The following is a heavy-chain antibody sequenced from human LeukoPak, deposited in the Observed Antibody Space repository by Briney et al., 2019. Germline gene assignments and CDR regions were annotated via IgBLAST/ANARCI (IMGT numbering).Heavy chain of an antibody. J-gene: IGHJ2*01. Sequence: ASVKLSCKASGGTFSSYAISWVRQAPGQGREWRGGIISIFCTANYAQKFQGRVTITADESTSTPYRELSSLRSEDTGVYYCAREGDCSGGSCTCWYFDLWGRGTLVTVSS. D-gene: IGHD2-15*01. V-gene: IGHV1-69*13. CDR3: AREGDCSGGSCTCWYFDL. CDR1: GGTFSSYA. CDR2: IISIFCTA.